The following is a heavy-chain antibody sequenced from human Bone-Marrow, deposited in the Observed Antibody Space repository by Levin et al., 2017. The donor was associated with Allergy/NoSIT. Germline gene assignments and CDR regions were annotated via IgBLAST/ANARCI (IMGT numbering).Heavy chain of an antibody. CDR1: GYTFTSFG. V-gene: IGHV1-18*01. CDR2: ISAHNGNT. CDR3: AAFITLVRGVPKSYFDY. D-gene: IGHD3-10*01. J-gene: IGHJ4*02. Sequence: ASVKVSCKASGYTFTSFGINWVRQAPGQGLEWMGWISAHNGNTNFAQKLQGRVTMTTDTSTSTAYMELRSLRSDDTAVYYCAAFITLVRGVPKSYFDYWVQGTLVTVSS.